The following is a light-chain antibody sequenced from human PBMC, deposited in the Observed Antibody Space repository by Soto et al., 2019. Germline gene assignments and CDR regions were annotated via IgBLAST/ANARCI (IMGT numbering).Light chain of an antibody. CDR1: SANIGVGYD. Sequence: QSVLTQPPSVSGAPGQRVTISCTVSSANIGVGYDVHWYKQLPGTAPKLLIYGNSNRPSGVPDRFSGSKSGTSASLAITGLQDEDETDYYCESYDSSLSGWVFGEGTKLTVL. V-gene: IGLV1-40*01. J-gene: IGLJ3*02. CDR2: GNS. CDR3: ESYDSSLSGWV.